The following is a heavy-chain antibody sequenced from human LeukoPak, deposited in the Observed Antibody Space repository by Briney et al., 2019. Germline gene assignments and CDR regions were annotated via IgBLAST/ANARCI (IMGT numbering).Heavy chain of an antibody. CDR1: GFTFSSYD. J-gene: IGHJ6*02. Sequence: GSLRLSCAASGFTFSSYDMHWVRQATGKGLEWVSAIGTAGDTYYPGSVKGRFTISRENAKNSLYLQMNSLRAGDTAVYYCARGSSSWYYYYGMDVWGQGTTVTVSS. V-gene: IGHV3-13*01. D-gene: IGHD6-13*01. CDR3: ARGSSSWYYYYGMDV. CDR2: IGTAGDT.